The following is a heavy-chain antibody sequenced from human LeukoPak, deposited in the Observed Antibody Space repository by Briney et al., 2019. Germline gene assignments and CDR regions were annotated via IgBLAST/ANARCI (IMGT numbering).Heavy chain of an antibody. D-gene: IGHD3-22*01. V-gene: IGHV3-15*01. J-gene: IGHJ4*02. CDR2: IKSKTDGGTT. Sequence: SLRLSCVAPGFSFSYSWMSWVRQAPGKGLEWVGRIKSKTDGGTTDYAAPVKGRFTISRDDSKNTLYLQMNSLKTEDTAVYYCTTDGYYDSSGYPGGFDYWGQGTLVTVSS. CDR3: TTDGYYDSSGYPGGFDY. CDR1: GFSFSYSW.